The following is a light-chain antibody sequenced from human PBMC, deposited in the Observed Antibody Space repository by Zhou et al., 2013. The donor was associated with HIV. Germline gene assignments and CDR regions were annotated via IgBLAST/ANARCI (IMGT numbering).Light chain of an antibody. CDR3: QQYGESPFT. CDR1: QSVSSY. Sequence: EIVLTQSPATLSLSPGERATLSCRASQSVSSYLAWYQQKPGQAPRLLIYDASNRATGIPARFSGSGSGTDFTLTISKLEPEDLAVYFCQQYGESPFTFGQGTKLEIK. J-gene: IGKJ2*01. CDR2: DAS. V-gene: IGKV3-11*01.